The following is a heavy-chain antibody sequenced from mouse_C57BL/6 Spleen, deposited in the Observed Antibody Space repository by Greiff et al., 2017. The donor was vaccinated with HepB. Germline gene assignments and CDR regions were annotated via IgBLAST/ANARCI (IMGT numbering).Heavy chain of an antibody. J-gene: IGHJ2*01. D-gene: IGHD3-3*01. CDR3: VRQGREGYFDY. CDR1: GFSFNTYA. Sequence: EVQLMESGGGLVQPKGSLKLSCAASGFSFNTYAMNWVRQAPGKGLEWVARIRSKSNNYATYYADSVKDRFTISRDDSESMLYLQMNNLKTEDTAMYYCVRQGREGYFDYWGQGTTLTVSS. CDR2: IRSKSNNYAT. V-gene: IGHV10-1*01.